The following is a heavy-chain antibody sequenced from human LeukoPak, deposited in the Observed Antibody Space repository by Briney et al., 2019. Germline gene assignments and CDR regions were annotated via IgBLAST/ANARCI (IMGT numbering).Heavy chain of an antibody. V-gene: IGHV1-69*01. CDR2: IIPIFGTA. CDR1: GGTFSSYA. CDR3: ARDRYCSSTSCLNWFDP. J-gene: IGHJ5*02. D-gene: IGHD2-2*01. Sequence: ASVKVSCKASGGTFSSYAISWVPQAPGQGLEWIGGIIPIFGTANYAQKFQGRVTITAEESTSTAYMELSSLRSEDTAVYYCARDRYCSSTSCLNWFDPWGQGTLVTVSS.